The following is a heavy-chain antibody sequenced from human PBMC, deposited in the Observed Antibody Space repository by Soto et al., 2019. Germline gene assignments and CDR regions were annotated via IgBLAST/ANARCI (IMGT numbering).Heavy chain of an antibody. V-gene: IGHV3-64*01. CDR2: ISSNGGST. D-gene: IGHD4-17*01. CDR1: GFTFSSYA. CDR3: ARFDYGDYRDAFDI. Sequence: GGSLRLSCAASGFTFSSYAMHWVRQAPGKGLEYVSAISSNGGSTYYANSVKGRFTISRDNSKNTLYLQMGSLRAEDMAVYYCARFDYGDYRDAFDIWGQGTMVTVSS. J-gene: IGHJ3*02.